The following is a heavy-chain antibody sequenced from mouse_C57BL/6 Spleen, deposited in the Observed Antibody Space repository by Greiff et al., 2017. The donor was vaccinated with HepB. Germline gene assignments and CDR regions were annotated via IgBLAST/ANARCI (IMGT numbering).Heavy chain of an antibody. D-gene: IGHD2-3*01. CDR2: IYPRDGST. V-gene: IGHV1-85*01. Sequence: VKLQESGPELVKPGASVKLSCKASGYTFTSYDINWVKQRPGQGLEWIGWIYPRDGSTKYNEKFKGKATLIVDTSSSTAYMELHSLTSEDSAVYFCATSDGYLDYWGQGTTLTVSS. CDR1: GYTFTSYD. CDR3: ATSDGYLDY. J-gene: IGHJ2*01.